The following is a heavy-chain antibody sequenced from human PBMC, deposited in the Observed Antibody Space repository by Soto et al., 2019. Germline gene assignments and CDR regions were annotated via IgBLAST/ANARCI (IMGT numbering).Heavy chain of an antibody. CDR3: ARQPTTGDTDLWFDP. CDR1: GRAVSSGRPY. J-gene: IGHJ5*02. Sequence: ALETLSLNRRVSGRAVSSGRPYLAWIRQPPGKGLEWLANIFYSGSTFYNPSLASRVSVSVDTSKNEFSLKLRSVTAADTAVYYCARQPTTGDTDLWFDPWGQGTLVTVS. V-gene: IGHV4-39*01. D-gene: IGHD2-21*01. CDR2: IFYSGST.